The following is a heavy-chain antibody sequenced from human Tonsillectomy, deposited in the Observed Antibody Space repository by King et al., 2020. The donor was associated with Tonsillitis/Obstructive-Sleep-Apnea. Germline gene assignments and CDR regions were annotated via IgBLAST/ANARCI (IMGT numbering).Heavy chain of an antibody. Sequence: VQLQESGPGLVKPSGTLSLNCAVSGGSISSSNWWSWVRQPPGKGLEWIGEIYHSGSTNYSPSLKSRVTISMDKSKNQISLRLTSVTASDTAVYYCARQGCSSTTCYAHWFDPWGRGTQVTVSS. CDR1: GGSISSSNW. V-gene: IGHV4-4*02. J-gene: IGHJ5*02. CDR2: IYHSGST. D-gene: IGHD2-2*01. CDR3: ARQGCSSTTCYAHWFDP.